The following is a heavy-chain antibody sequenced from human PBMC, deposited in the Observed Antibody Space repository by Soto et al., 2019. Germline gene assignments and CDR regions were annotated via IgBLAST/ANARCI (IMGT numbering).Heavy chain of an antibody. CDR2: IYSGGTT. Sequence: EVQLVASGGGLVQPGESLSLSCAASGFTVSSNYMSWVRQAPGKGLEWVSLIYSGGTTDYADSVKGRFTISRDNSKNTLYLQMNSLRAEDTAVYYGAARNIVAPYWGQGTLVTVSS. J-gene: IGHJ4*02. CDR3: AARNIVAPY. D-gene: IGHD5-12*01. CDR1: GFTVSSNY. V-gene: IGHV3-66*01.